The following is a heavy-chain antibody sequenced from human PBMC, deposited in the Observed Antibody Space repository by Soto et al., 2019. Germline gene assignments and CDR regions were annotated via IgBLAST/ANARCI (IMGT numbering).Heavy chain of an antibody. J-gene: IGHJ6*02. Sequence: GGSLRLSCAASGFTFSSYWMSWVRQAPGKGLEWVANIKQDGSEKYYVDSVKGRFTISRDNAKNSLYLQMNSLRAEDTAVYYCARDRRFFTIFGVVRKGGPYGMDVWGQGTTVTVSS. CDR3: ARDRRFFTIFGVVRKGGPYGMDV. D-gene: IGHD3-3*01. CDR2: IKQDGSEK. V-gene: IGHV3-7*05. CDR1: GFTFSSYW.